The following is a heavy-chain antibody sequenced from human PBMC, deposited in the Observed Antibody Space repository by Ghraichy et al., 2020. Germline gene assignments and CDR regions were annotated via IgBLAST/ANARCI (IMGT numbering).Heavy chain of an antibody. J-gene: IGHJ4*01. CDR2: IKQGGGEK. Sequence: GGSLRLSCVGSEFSFNKFWMSWVRQAPGKGLEWVASIKQGGGEKHYADSLKGRIAISRDNTQNSLFLQLDSLRVDDTAVSYCARARGGWCTTTNCFAEYAEYWGDGTLVTVSS. V-gene: IGHV3-7*01. D-gene: IGHD1-26*01. CDR3: ARARGGWCTTTNCFAEYAEY. CDR1: EFSFNKFW.